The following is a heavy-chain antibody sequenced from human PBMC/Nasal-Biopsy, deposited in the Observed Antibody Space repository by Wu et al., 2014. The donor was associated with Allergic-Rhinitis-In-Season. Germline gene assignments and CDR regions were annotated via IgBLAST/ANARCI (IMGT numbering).Heavy chain of an antibody. CDR3: ARDLPLPGYSSGWCAVGY. V-gene: IGHV4-39*02. CDR1: GDSISSSRYY. Sequence: TLSLTCTVSGDSISSSRYYWGWIRQPPGKGLEWIGSIYYSGSTYYNPSLKSRVTISVDTSKNQFSLKLSSVTAADTAVYYCARDLPLPGYSSGWCAVGYWGQGTLVTV. CDR2: IYYSGST. J-gene: IGHJ4*02. D-gene: IGHD6-19*01.